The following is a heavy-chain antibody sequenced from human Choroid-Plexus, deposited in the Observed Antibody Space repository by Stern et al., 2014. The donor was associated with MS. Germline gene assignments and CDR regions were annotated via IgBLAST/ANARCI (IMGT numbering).Heavy chain of an antibody. Sequence: VQLEESGGGVVQPGRPLRLSCVASGFTFGSCAMHWVRQAPGKGLEWVAGVSYDGSNKYYEDSVKGRFTISRDNSQNTLYMQMSSLRPEDTAVYYCAKDRQYLTYFFDHWGQGSLVTVSS. D-gene: IGHD2/OR15-2a*01. CDR3: AKDRQYLTYFFDH. J-gene: IGHJ5*02. CDR2: VSYDGSNK. V-gene: IGHV3-30*18. CDR1: GFTFGSCA.